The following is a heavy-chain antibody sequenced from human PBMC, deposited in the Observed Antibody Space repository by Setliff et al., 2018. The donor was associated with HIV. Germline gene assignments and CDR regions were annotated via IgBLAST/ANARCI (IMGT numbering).Heavy chain of an antibody. CDR2: INHSGST. Sequence: SETLSLTCAVYGGSFSGYYWSWIRQPPGKGLEWIGEINHSGSTNYNPSLKSRVTISVDTSKNQFSLKLSSVTAADTAVYYCARSPLWSGYEGEAFDIRGQGTMVTVSS. J-gene: IGHJ3*02. V-gene: IGHV4-34*01. CDR3: ARSPLWSGYEGEAFDI. CDR1: GGSFSGYY. D-gene: IGHD3-3*01.